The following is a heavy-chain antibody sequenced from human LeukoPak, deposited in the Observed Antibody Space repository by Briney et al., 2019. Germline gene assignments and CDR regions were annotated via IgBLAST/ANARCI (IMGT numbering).Heavy chain of an antibody. CDR1: GFTFSTYY. D-gene: IGHD2-15*01. CDR3: ARDKRAAETPYNWFDP. Sequence: GGSPRLSCVASGFTFSTYYMSWVRQAPGKGLEWVANIKQDGSEKKYVDSVKGRFTISRDNAKNSLYLQMTSLRAEDTAVYYCARDKRAAETPYNWFDPWGQGTLVTVSS. J-gene: IGHJ5*02. V-gene: IGHV3-7*01. CDR2: IKQDGSEK.